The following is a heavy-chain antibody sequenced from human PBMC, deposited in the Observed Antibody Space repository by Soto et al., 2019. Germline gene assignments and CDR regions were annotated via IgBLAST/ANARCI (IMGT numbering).Heavy chain of an antibody. CDR1: GGSISSYY. V-gene: IGHV4-59*01. CDR3: ARGRGSYYGWFDP. CDR2: IYYSGST. D-gene: IGHD1-26*01. J-gene: IGHJ5*02. Sequence: SETLSLTCTVSGGSISSYYWSWIRQPPGKGLEWIGYIYYSGSTNYNPSLKSRATISVDTSKNQFSLKLSSVTAADTAVYYCARGRGSYYGWFDPWGQGTLVTVSS.